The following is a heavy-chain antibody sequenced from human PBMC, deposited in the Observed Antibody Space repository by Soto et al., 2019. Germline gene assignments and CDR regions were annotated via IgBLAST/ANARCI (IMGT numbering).Heavy chain of an antibody. D-gene: IGHD4-17*01. CDR1: GGSISSYY. V-gene: IGHV4-59*01. J-gene: IGHJ5*02. CDR2: IYYSGST. Sequence: SETLSLTCTVSGGSISSYYWSWIRQPPGKGLEWIGYIYYSGSTNYNPSLKSRVTISVDTSKNQFSLKLSSVTAADTAVYYCARGPSYGGKPTTRWFDPWGKGTLFTVSS. CDR3: ARGPSYGGKPTTRWFDP.